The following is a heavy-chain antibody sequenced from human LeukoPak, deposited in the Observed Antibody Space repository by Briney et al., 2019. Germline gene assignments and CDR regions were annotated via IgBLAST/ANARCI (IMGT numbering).Heavy chain of an antibody. CDR3: ARGGTPYSSSSHFDY. Sequence: PGRSLRLSCAASGFTFDDYAMHWVRQAPGKGLEWVSGISWNSGSIGYADSVKGRFTISRDNSKNTLYLQMNSLRAEDMAVYYCARGGTPYSSSSHFDYWGQGILVTVSS. V-gene: IGHV3-9*03. CDR1: GFTFDDYA. D-gene: IGHD6-6*01. CDR2: ISWNSGSI. J-gene: IGHJ4*02.